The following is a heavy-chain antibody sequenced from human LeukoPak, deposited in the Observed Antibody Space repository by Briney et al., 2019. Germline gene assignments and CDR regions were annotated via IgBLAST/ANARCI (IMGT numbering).Heavy chain of an antibody. Sequence: SETLSLTCTVSGGSISSTTYYWGWIRQPPGKGLEWIGSMHYSGSTYYNPSLNSRVAISLDTSKNLFSLRLSSVTAADTAVYYCTGDYGDYVIGHWGQGTLVTVSS. CDR2: MHYSGST. V-gene: IGHV4-39*01. CDR3: TGDYGDYVIGH. CDR1: GGSISSTTYY. J-gene: IGHJ4*02. D-gene: IGHD4-17*01.